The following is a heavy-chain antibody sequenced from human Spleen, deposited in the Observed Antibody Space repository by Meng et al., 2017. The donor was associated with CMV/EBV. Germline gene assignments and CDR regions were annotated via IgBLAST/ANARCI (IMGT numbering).Heavy chain of an antibody. V-gene: IGHV3-15*01. CDR1: GFTFSNAW. D-gene: IGHD3-3*01. CDR2: IKSKTDGGTT. CDR3: ARDGEVRFLEWLTTIRGMDV. Sequence: GESLKISCAASGFTFSNAWMSWVRQAPGKGLEWVGRIKSKTDGGTTDYIAPVKGRFAISRDDSKNTLYLDMTSLRPEDTAVYYCARDGEVRFLEWLTTIRGMDVWGQGTTVTVSS. J-gene: IGHJ6*02.